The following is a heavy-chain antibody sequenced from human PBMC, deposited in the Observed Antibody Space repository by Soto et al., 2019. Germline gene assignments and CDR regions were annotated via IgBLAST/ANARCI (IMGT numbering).Heavy chain of an antibody. CDR1: GGSISSGGYS. J-gene: IGHJ5*02. CDR3: ARVPRP. CDR2: IYHTGST. V-gene: IGHV4-30-2*01. Sequence: QLQLQESGSALVKPSQTLSLTCAVSGGSISSGGYSWSWIRQPPGKGLEWIGYIYHTGSTYYNPSLKSRVTISVDRSKNQFSLKLSSVTAAVTAVYYCARVPRPWGQGTLVTVSS.